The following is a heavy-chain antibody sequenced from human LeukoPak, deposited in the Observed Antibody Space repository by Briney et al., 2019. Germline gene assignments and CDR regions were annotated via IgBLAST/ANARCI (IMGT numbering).Heavy chain of an antibody. CDR3: ARDRFDY. CDR1: GGTFSSYA. CDR2: INPNSGGT. V-gene: IGHV1-2*02. Sequence: GASVKVSCKASGGTFSSYAISWVRQAPGQGLEWMGWINPNSGGTNYAQKFQGRVTMTRGTSISTAYMELSRLRSDDTAVYYCARDRFDYWGQGTLVTVSS. J-gene: IGHJ4*02.